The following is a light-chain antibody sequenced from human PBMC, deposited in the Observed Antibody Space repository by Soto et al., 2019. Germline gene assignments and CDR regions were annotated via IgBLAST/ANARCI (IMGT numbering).Light chain of an antibody. J-gene: IGLJ2*01. CDR3: SSYTSSSTSDVV. CDR1: SSDVGSYNR. V-gene: IGLV2-18*02. CDR2: EVS. Sequence: QSVLTQPPSVSGSPGQSVTISCTGTSSDVGSYNRVSWYQQPPGTAPKLMIYEVSNRPSGVPDRFSGSKSGNTASLTISGLQAEDEADYYCSSYTSSSTSDVVFGGGTKVTVL.